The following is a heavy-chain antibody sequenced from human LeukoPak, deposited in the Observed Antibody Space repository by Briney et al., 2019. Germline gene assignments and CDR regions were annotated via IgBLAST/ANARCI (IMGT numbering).Heavy chain of an antibody. V-gene: IGHV4-59*12. J-gene: IGHJ6*03. CDR3: ARDQVDYYYYYYMDV. CDR1: GGSISSYY. Sequence: PSETLSLTCTVSGGSISSYYWSWIRQPPGKGLEWIGYIYYSGSTNYNPSLKSRVTMSVDTSKNQFSLKLSSVTAADTAVYYCARDQVDYYYYYYMDVWGKGTTVTVSS. D-gene: IGHD3-9*01. CDR2: IYYSGST.